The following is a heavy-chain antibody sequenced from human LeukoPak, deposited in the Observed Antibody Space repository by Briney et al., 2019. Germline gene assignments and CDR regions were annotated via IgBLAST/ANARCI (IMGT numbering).Heavy chain of an antibody. D-gene: IGHD2-15*01. Sequence: PGGSLRLSCAASGFTFSSYAMSWVRQAPGKGLEWVSAISGSGGSTYYADSVKGRFTISRDNSKNTLYLQMNSLRAEDTAVYYCARARMQIVVVAAADYWGQGTLVTVSS. CDR3: ARARMQIVVVAAADY. J-gene: IGHJ4*02. V-gene: IGHV3-23*01. CDR1: GFTFSSYA. CDR2: ISGSGGST.